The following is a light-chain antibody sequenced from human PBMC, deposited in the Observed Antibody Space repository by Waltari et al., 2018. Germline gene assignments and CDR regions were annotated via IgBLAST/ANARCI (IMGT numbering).Light chain of an antibody. Sequence: EVVMTQSPAILSVSPGETASLSCRASRTIGSDLAWYQQKPGQSPRLLIYGVSSRATGFPARFSASGSGTEFTLTITGLQSEDVVVYHCQQYGDWPPTFGQGTQLEIK. CDR3: QQYGDWPPT. J-gene: IGKJ2*01. V-gene: IGKV3-15*01. CDR1: RTIGSD. CDR2: GVS.